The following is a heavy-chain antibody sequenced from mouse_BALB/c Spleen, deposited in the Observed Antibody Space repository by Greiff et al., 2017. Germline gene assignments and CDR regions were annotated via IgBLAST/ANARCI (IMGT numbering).Heavy chain of an antibody. J-gene: IGHJ4*01. CDR3: ARARSAYYYAMDY. Sequence: VKLVESGPGLVAPSQSLSITCTVSGFSLTGYGVNWVRQPPGKGLEWLGMIWGDGSTDYNSALKSRLSISKDNSKSQVFLKMNSLQTDDTARYYCARARSAYYYAMDYWGQGTSVTVSS. D-gene: IGHD1-2*01. CDR2: IWGDGST. CDR1: GFSLTGYG. V-gene: IGHV2-6-7*01.